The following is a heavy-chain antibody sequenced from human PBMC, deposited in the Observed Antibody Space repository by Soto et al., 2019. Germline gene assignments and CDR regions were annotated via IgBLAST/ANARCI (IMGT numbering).Heavy chain of an antibody. J-gene: IGHJ6*02. CDR3: ARGNSDYYYYGMDV. D-gene: IGHD1-1*01. V-gene: IGHV3-33*01. CDR2: IWYDGSNK. CDR1: GFTFSSYG. Sequence: QVQLVESGGGVVQPGRSLRLSCAASGFTFSSYGMHWVRQAPGKGLEWVAVIWYDGSNKYYADSVKGRFTISRDNSKNTLYLQMNSLRVEDTAVYYCARGNSDYYYYGMDVWGQGTTVTVSS.